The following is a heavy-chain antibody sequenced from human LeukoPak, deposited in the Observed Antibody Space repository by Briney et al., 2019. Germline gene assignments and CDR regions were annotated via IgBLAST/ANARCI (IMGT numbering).Heavy chain of an antibody. CDR1: GFTFSSYS. CDR2: ISSSSSYI. J-gene: IGHJ6*03. CDR3: XXXXXXEHSYYYYYMDV. Sequence: GESLRLSCAASGFTFSSYSMNWVRQAPGKGLEWVSSISSSSSYIYYADLVKGRLTISRDNAKNSLYLQMNSLRAEDTAVYYXXXXXXXEHSYYYYYMDVWVKGTTVTIPS. V-gene: IGHV3-21*01.